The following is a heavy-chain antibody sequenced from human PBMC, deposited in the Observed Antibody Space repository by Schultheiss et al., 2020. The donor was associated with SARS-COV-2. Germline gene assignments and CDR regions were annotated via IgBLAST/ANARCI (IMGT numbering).Heavy chain of an antibody. V-gene: IGHV3-NL1*01. CDR3: AKDPVRHIVVVTVNFDY. D-gene: IGHD2-21*02. J-gene: IGHJ4*02. Sequence: GGSLRLSCAASGFTFSSYGMHWVRQAPGKGLEWVSVIYSGGSTYYADSVKGRFTISRDNSKNTLYLQMNSLRAEDTAVYYCAKDPVRHIVVVTVNFDYWGQGTLVTVSS. CDR1: GFTFSSYG. CDR2: IYSGGST.